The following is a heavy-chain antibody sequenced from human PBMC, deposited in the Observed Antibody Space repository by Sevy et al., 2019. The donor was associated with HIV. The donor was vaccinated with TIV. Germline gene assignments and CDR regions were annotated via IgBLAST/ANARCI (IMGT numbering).Heavy chain of an antibody. CDR1: GFTFSSYE. V-gene: IGHV3-48*03. J-gene: IGHJ4*02. CDR3: ARDLPPSATTVAHFDY. D-gene: IGHD4-17*01. Sequence: GGSLRLSSAASGFTFSSYEMIWVRQAPGRGLEWVSYISNTGRTISYSDSVRGRFTVSRDNAKNSLYLHMNSLRAEDAATYYCARDLPPSATTVAHFDYWGRGTLVTVSS. CDR2: ISNTGRTI.